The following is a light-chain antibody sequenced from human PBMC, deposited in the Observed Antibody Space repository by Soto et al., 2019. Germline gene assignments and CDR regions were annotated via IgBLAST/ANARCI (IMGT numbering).Light chain of an antibody. CDR1: SSDVGAYNF. V-gene: IGLV2-14*03. CDR3: TSSTSRGTYD. J-gene: IGLJ1*01. Sequence: QSVLTQPASVSGCPGQSLTIACTGTSSDVGAYNFVSWYRQHLGKAPKLIIYNVSDRPSGVSNRFSGSKSANTASLTISGLQAEDEADYYCTSSTSRGTYDFATGTKVTVL. CDR2: NVS.